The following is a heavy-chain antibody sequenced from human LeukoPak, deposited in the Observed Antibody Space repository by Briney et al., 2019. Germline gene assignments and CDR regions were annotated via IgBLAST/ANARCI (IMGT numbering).Heavy chain of an antibody. J-gene: IGHJ4*02. V-gene: IGHV1-3*01. CDR1: GYTFTSYA. D-gene: IGHD6-19*01. CDR2: INAGNGNT. Sequence: ASVKVSCKASGYTFTSYAMHWVCQAPGQRLEWMGWINAGNGNTKYSQKFQGRVTITRDTSASTAYKELSSLRSEDTAVYYCARENSGWYYFDYWGQGTLVTVSS. CDR3: ARENSGWYYFDY.